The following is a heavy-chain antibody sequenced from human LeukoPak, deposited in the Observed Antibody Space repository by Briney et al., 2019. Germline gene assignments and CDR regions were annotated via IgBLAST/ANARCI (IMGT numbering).Heavy chain of an antibody. CDR3: ARSGRFLESYYFDY. CDR1: GGTFSSYA. V-gene: IGHV1-69*05. J-gene: IGHJ4*02. Sequence: SVKVSCKASGGTFSSYAISWVRQAPGQGLEWMGGIIPIFGTANYAQKFQGRVTITTDESTSTGYMELSSLRSEDTAVYYCARSGRFLESYYFDYWGQGTLVTVSS. CDR2: IIPIFGTA. D-gene: IGHD3-3*01.